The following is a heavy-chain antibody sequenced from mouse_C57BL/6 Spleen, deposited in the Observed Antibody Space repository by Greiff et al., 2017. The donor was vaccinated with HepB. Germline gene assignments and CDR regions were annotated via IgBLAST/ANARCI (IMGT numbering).Heavy chain of an antibody. CDR3: ANDYDGALWRY. J-gene: IGHJ4*01. V-gene: IGHV1-55*01. CDR2: IYPGSGST. D-gene: IGHD2-4*01. Sequence: VQLQQPGAELVKPGASVKMSCKASGYTFTSYWITWVKQRPGQGLEWIGDIYPGSGSTNYNEKFKSKATLTVDKSSSTAYMQLSSLTSEDSAVYYCANDYDGALWRYWGQGTSVTVSS. CDR1: GYTFTSYW.